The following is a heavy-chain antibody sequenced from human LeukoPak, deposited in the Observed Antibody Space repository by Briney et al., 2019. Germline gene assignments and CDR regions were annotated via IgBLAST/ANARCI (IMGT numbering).Heavy chain of an antibody. CDR1: GGSIRSYY. CDR3: ARSGESQFDY. J-gene: IGHJ4*02. CDR2: IYTSGST. Sequence: SETLSLTCTVSGGSIRSYYWSWIRPPAGKGLEWIGPIYTSGSTNYNPSLKSRVTMSLDTSKNQISLKLSCVTPADTAVYYCARSGESQFDYWGQETRVTVSS. V-gene: IGHV4-4*07. D-gene: IGHD3-10*01.